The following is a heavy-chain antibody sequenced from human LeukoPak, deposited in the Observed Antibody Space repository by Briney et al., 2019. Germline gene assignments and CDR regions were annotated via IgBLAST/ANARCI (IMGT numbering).Heavy chain of an antibody. Sequence: GGSLRLSCAASGFTFSGYSMNWVRQAPGKGLEWVSSFSSSSNYIYYADSVKGRFTISRDNAKNSLYLQMNSLRAEDTAVYYCARDTGSMAARFFDYWGQGTLVTVSS. CDR1: GFTFSGYS. D-gene: IGHD2-8*02. J-gene: IGHJ4*02. CDR3: ARDTGSMAARFFDY. CDR2: FSSSSNYI. V-gene: IGHV3-21*04.